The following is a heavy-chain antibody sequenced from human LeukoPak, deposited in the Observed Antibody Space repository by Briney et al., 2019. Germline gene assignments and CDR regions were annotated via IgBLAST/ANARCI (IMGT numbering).Heavy chain of an antibody. CDR2: IIPIFGTA. J-gene: IGHJ5*02. CDR3: ARGGIVATISSFDP. CDR1: GGTFSSYA. D-gene: IGHD5-12*01. Sequence: VASVKVSCKASGGTFSSYAISWVRQAPGQGLEWMGGIIPIFGTANYAQKFQGRVTITADESTSTAYMELSSLRSEDTAVYYCARGGIVATISSFDPWGQGTLVTVSS. V-gene: IGHV1-69*13.